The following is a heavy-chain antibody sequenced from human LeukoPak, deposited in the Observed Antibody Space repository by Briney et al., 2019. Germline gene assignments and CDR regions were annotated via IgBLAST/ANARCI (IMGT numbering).Heavy chain of an antibody. CDR1: GGSISSYY. CDR2: VYYSGNT. CDR3: ARGGYYYDSSGYSRGYAFDI. J-gene: IGHJ3*02. D-gene: IGHD3-22*01. Sequence: SETLSLTCTVSGGSISSYYWSWIRQPPGKGLEWIGYVYYSGNTNYNPSLRTRVTFSIDTSKNQFSLKLSSVTAADTAVYYCARGGYYYDSSGYSRGYAFDIWGQGTMVTVSS. V-gene: IGHV4-59*01.